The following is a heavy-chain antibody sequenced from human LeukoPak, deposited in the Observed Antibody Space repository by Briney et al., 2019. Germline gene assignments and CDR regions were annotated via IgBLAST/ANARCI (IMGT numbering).Heavy chain of an antibody. CDR2: IKSNSDGGTI. Sequence: GESLRLSCAASGLTPSNAWMNWMRQTPGKGLEWVGLIKSNSDGGTIDYAAPVKGRFTISRDNAKNSLYLQMNSLRAEDTAVYYCAELGITMIGGVWGKGTTVTISS. J-gene: IGHJ6*04. CDR3: AELGITMIGGV. CDR1: GLTPSNAW. D-gene: IGHD3-10*02. V-gene: IGHV3-15*01.